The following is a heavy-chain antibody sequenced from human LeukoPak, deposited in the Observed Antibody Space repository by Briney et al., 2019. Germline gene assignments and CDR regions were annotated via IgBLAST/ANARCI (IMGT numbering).Heavy chain of an antibody. Sequence: ASVKVSCKASGYTFTDYYMHWVRQAPGQGLEWMGWINPNSGDTNYAQKFQGRVTMTEDTSTDTAYMELSSLRSEDTAVYYCATVPLRYFDWQRHFDYWGQGTLVTVSS. CDR3: ATVPLRYFDWQRHFDY. CDR2: INPNSGDT. D-gene: IGHD3-9*01. J-gene: IGHJ4*02. V-gene: IGHV1-2*02. CDR1: GYTFTDYY.